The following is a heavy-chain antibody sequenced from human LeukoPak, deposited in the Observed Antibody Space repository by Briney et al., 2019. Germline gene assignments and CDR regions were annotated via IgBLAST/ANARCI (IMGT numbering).Heavy chain of an antibody. CDR3: CRDSLGSGGSPLDY. D-gene: IGHD2-15*01. CDR1: GCTFSSYA. V-gene: IGHV1-69*13. J-gene: IGHJ4*02. Sequence: SVKVTCKASGCTFSSYAISWMRQAPGQGLGWVGGLITIFGTANFDQKFQGRVMTTSDENTSTTYMVLSSRRTEDTTADYYCRDSLGSGGSPLDYWGQGTLVTVSS. CDR2: LITIFGTA.